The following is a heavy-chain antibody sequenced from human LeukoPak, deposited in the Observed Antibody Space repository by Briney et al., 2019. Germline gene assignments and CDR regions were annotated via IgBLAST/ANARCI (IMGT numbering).Heavy chain of an antibody. CDR3: ARKHIVATESDAFDL. D-gene: IGHD5-12*01. J-gene: IGHJ3*01. CDR1: GFTFSRYS. V-gene: IGHV3-48*04. Sequence: PGGSLRLSCAASGFTFSRYSMNWVRQAPGKGLEWGSYISHSSSTIYYADSVKGRFTISRDNAKNSLYLQMNSLRVEDTAVYYCARKHIVATESDAFDLCGQRTMVTVSS. CDR2: ISHSSSTI.